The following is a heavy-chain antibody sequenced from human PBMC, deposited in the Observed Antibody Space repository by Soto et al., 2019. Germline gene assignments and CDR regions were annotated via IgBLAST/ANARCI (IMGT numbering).Heavy chain of an antibody. CDR3: AREAYYDFWSGHYKLDY. D-gene: IGHD3-3*01. CDR2: TYYRSKWYN. Sequence: QVQLQQSGPGLVKPSQTLSLTCAISGDSVSSNSAAWNWIRQSPSRGLEWLGRTYYRSKWYNDYAVSVKSRITINPDTTKNQFSLQLNSVTPEDTAVYYCAREAYYDFWSGHYKLDYWGQGTLVTVSS. V-gene: IGHV6-1*01. CDR1: GDSVSSNSAA. J-gene: IGHJ4*02.